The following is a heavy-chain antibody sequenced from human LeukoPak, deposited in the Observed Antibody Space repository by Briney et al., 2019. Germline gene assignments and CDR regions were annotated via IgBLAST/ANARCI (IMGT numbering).Heavy chain of an antibody. J-gene: IGHJ2*01. D-gene: IGHD6-19*01. Sequence: KPSETLSLTCAVYGGSFSGYYWSWIRQPPGKGLEWIGEINHSGSTNYNPSLKSRVTISVDTSKNQFSLKLSSVTAADTAVYYCARVAQKLERIAVAGTSEWRANWYFDLWGRGTLVTVSS. CDR2: INHSGST. CDR1: GGSFSGYY. V-gene: IGHV4-34*01. CDR3: ARVAQKLERIAVAGTSEWRANWYFDL.